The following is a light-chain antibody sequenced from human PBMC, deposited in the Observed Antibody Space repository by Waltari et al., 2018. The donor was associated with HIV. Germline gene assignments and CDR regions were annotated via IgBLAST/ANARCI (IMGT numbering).Light chain of an antibody. CDR3: QQSYSTPRT. J-gene: IGKJ2*01. Sequence: DIQMTQSPSSLSASVGDRVTITCRASQNINSYLNWYQQKPGKAPMLLIYGASTLQSGVPSRFSGSGSGTDFTLTISSLQPEDFATYYCQQSYSTPRTFGQGTKLEIK. CDR1: QNINSY. V-gene: IGKV1-39*01. CDR2: GAS.